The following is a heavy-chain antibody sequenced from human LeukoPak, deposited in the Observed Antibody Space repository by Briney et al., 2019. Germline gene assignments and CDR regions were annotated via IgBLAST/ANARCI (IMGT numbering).Heavy chain of an antibody. CDR3: ARDRAVSWFDS. CDR1: GFTFTNAW. D-gene: IGHD3-10*01. V-gene: IGHV3-30*03. CDR2: ISLDGSKK. J-gene: IGHJ5*01. Sequence: GGSLRLSCAASGFTFTNAWMNWVRQAPGKGLEWVTFISLDGSKKSYADSVKGRFTFSRDDSKNTLYLEMNSLRAEDTAVYYCARDRAVSWFDSWGLGTLVTVSS.